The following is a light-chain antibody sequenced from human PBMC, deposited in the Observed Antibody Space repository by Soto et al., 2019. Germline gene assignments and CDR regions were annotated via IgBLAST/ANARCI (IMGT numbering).Light chain of an antibody. CDR3: QHRSNWPPYT. J-gene: IGKJ2*01. CDR2: DAS. Sequence: EIVLTQSPATLSLSPGERATLSCRASQSVRSYLAWYQQKPGQAPRLLIYDASNRATGIPARFSGSGSGTDFTLTIRSLEPEDFAVYYCQHRSNWPPYTFGQGTKLEIK. V-gene: IGKV3-11*01. CDR1: QSVRSY.